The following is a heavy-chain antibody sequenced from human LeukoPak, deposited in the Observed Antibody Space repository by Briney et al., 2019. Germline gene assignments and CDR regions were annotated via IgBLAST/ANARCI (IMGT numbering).Heavy chain of an antibody. CDR3: ARDFVRYSRGWENFDY. CDR2: ISSSSSYI. Sequence: GGSLRLSCAASGFTLSSYSMNWVRQAPGKGLEWVSSISSSSSYIYYADSVKGRFTISRDNAKNSLYLQMNSLRAEDTAVYYCARDFVRYSRGWENFDYWGQGTLVTVSS. CDR1: GFTLSSYS. V-gene: IGHV3-21*01. J-gene: IGHJ4*02. D-gene: IGHD6-19*01.